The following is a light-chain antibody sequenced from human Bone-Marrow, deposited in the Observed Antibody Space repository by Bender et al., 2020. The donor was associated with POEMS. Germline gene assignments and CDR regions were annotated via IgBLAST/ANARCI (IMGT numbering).Light chain of an antibody. CDR1: DIGIKS. Sequence: SYVLTQPPSVSVAPGQTASITCGGADIGIKSVHWYQQKPGQAPVLVVYYDSVRPSGVPDRFSGSKSGTSASLAITGLQSDDEAIYFCVAWDASLNGWVFGGGTKLTVL. J-gene: IGLJ3*02. CDR3: VAWDASLNGWV. CDR2: YDS. V-gene: IGLV3-21*02.